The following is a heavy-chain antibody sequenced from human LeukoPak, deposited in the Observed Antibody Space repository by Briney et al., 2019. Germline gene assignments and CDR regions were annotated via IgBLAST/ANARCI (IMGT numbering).Heavy chain of an antibody. CDR1: GGSISGDY. Sequence: PSETLSLACTVSGGSISGDYWSWIRQPAGKGLEWIGRINISGNINYNPSLKSRVTMSLDTSKNQFSLNLRSVTAADTAGYYCARGWAYMDVWGKGTTVTVSS. D-gene: IGHD1-26*01. J-gene: IGHJ6*03. V-gene: IGHV4-4*07. CDR2: INISGNI. CDR3: ARGWAYMDV.